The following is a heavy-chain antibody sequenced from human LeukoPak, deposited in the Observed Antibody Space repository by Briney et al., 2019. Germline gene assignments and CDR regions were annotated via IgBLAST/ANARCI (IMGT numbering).Heavy chain of an antibody. CDR1: GFTFSSYW. CDR2: IKQLGSEK. J-gene: IGHJ4*02. V-gene: IGHV3-7*01. Sequence: GGSLRLSCAASGFTFSSYWMSWVRQASGKGLEWVANIKQLGSEKYYVDSVKGRFTISRDNANNSLFLQMNTLRAEDTAVYYCARDGSEKAMDFDYWGQGTLVTVSS. D-gene: IGHD2-15*01. CDR3: ARDGSEKAMDFDY.